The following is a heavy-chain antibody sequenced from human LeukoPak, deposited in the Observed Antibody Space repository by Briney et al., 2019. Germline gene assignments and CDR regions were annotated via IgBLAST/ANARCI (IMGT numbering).Heavy chain of an antibody. D-gene: IGHD6-6*01. Sequence: GGSLRLSCAASGFTFSSYGMHWVRQAPGKGLEWVAVIWYDGSNKYYADSVKGRFTISRDNSKNTLYLQMSSLRAEDTAVYYCAKAHFIAARNYFDYWGQGTLVTVSS. CDR3: AKAHFIAARNYFDY. CDR1: GFTFSSYG. V-gene: IGHV3-30*02. J-gene: IGHJ4*02. CDR2: IWYDGSNK.